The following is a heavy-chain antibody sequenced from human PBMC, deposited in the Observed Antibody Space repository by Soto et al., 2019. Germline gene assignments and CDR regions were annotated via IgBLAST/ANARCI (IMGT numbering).Heavy chain of an antibody. CDR3: AKALVLPVVTENAFDI. J-gene: IGHJ3*02. CDR1: GLTFSSYW. CDR2: IKQDGSKK. D-gene: IGHD2-21*02. Sequence: GASLRLSCAASGLTFSSYWMSWVRQAPGKGLEWVANIKQDGSKKYYVDSVKGRFTISRDNAKNTLYLQMNSLRAEDTAVYYYAKALVLPVVTENAFDIWGQGKMVTVS. V-gene: IGHV3-7*05.